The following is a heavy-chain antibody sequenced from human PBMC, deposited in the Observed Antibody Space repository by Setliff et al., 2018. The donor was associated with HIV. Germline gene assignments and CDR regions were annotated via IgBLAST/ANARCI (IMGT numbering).Heavy chain of an antibody. CDR2: ISSSSSYT. J-gene: IGHJ6*02. V-gene: IGHV3-21*04. CDR3: ARARDDSYGSGSYYKGMDV. CDR1: GFTFSSYS. Sequence: PGGSLRLSCAASGFTFSSYSMNWVRQAPGKGLEWVSYISSSSSYTHYADSVKGRFTISRDNVKNSLYLQMNSLRAEDTALYYCARARDDSYGSGSYYKGMDVWGQGSPGHRLL. D-gene: IGHD3-10*01.